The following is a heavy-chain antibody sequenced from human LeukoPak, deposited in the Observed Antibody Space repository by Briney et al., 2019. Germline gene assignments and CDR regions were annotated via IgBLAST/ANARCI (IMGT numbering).Heavy chain of an antibody. CDR1: GFTFSNAC. J-gene: IGHJ3*02. CDR3: TTDPVQLERRLSAFDI. Sequence: GGSLRLSCAASGFTFSNACMSWVRQAPGKGLEWVGRIKSKTDDETTDYAAPVKGRFTISRDDSKNTLYLHMNSLKTEDTAVYYCTTDPVQLERRLSAFDIWGQGTMVTVSS. D-gene: IGHD1-1*01. CDR2: IKSKTDDETT. V-gene: IGHV3-15*01.